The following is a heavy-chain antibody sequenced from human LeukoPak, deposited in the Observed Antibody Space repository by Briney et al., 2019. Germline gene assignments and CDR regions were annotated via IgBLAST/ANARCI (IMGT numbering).Heavy chain of an antibody. J-gene: IGHJ4*02. V-gene: IGHV3-9*03. D-gene: IGHD6-13*01. CDR2: ISWNSGSI. Sequence: PGRSLRLSCAASGFTFDDYAMHWVRQAPGKGLEWVSGISWNSGSIGYADSVKGRFTISRDNAKNSLYLQMNSLRAEDMAVYYCARLYSSSWYLFDYWGQGTLVTVSS. CDR3: ARLYSSSWYLFDY. CDR1: GFTFDDYA.